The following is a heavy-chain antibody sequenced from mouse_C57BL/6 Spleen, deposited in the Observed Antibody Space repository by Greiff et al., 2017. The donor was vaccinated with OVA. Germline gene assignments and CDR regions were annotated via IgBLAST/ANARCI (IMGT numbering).Heavy chain of an antibody. Sequence: VKLQQSGPELVKPGASVKISCKASGYAFSSSWMNWVKQRPGKGLEWIGRIYPGDGDTNYNGKFKGKATLTADKSSSTAYMQLSSLTSEDSAVYFCARRSYAMDYWGQGTSVTVSS. V-gene: IGHV1-82*01. CDR1: GYAFSSSW. CDR3: ARRSYAMDY. CDR2: IYPGDGDT. J-gene: IGHJ4*01.